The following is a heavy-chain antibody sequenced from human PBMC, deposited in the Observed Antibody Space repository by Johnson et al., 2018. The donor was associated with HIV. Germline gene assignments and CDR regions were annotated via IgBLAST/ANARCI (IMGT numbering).Heavy chain of an antibody. CDR1: GFTFSSYA. Sequence: QVQLVESGGGVVQPGRSLRLSCAASGFTFSSYAMHWVRQAPGKGLEWVAVISYDGSNKYYADSVKGRFTISRDNSKNTLYLQMNSLRAEDTALYYCARETGFAIFGVVKLNAFDIWGQGTMVTVFS. D-gene: IGHD3-3*01. CDR2: ISYDGSNK. J-gene: IGHJ3*02. V-gene: IGHV3-30*04. CDR3: ARETGFAIFGVVKLNAFDI.